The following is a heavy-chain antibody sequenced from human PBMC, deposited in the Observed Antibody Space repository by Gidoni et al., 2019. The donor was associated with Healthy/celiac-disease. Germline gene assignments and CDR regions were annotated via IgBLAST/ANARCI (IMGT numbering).Heavy chain of an antibody. CDR3: ARRVSIGYFDY. CDR1: GGPISSGGYY. D-gene: IGHD6-6*01. V-gene: IGHV4-31*03. Sequence: QVQLQESGPGLVKPSQTLSLTCTVSGGPISSGGYYWSWIRQHPGKGLEWIGYIYYSGSTYYNPSLKSRVTRSVDTSKNQFSLKLSSVTAADTAVYYCARRVSIGYFDYWGQGTLVTVSS. CDR2: IYYSGST. J-gene: IGHJ4*02.